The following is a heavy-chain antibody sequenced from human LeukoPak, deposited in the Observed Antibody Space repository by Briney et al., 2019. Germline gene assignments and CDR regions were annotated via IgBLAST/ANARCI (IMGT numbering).Heavy chain of an antibody. CDR1: GFTFSSYA. J-gene: IGHJ5*02. Sequence: GRSLRLSCAASGFTFSSYAMHWVRQAPGKGLEWVAVTSYDGSNKYYADSVKGRFTISRDNSKNTLYLQMNSLRAEDTAVYYCARDPRGVDTAMIAGWFDPWGQGTLVTVSS. D-gene: IGHD5-18*01. CDR3: ARDPRGVDTAMIAGWFDP. V-gene: IGHV3-30*04. CDR2: TSYDGSNK.